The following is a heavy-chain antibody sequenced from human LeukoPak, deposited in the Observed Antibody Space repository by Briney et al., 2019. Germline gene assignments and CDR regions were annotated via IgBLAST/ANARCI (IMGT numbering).Heavy chain of an antibody. CDR3: AKDLIRLGETALVGSPY. Sequence: GGSLRLSCAASGFTFGSYAMSWVRQAPGKGLEWISTISGRGGSTYYADSVQGRFTISRDNSKNTLYLQMNSLRAEDTAVYYCAKDLIRLGETALVGSPYWGQGTLVTVSS. CDR2: ISGRGGST. J-gene: IGHJ4*02. D-gene: IGHD5-18*01. CDR1: GFTFGSYA. V-gene: IGHV3-23*01.